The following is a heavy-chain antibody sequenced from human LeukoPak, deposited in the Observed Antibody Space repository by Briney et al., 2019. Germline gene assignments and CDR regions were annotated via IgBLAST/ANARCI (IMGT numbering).Heavy chain of an antibody. V-gene: IGHV1-3*01. CDR1: GYTFTSYA. D-gene: IGHD5-12*01. CDR3: ARDRVVDKKGLDAFDI. CDR2: INAGNGNT. Sequence: ASVKVSYKASGYTFTSYAMHWVRQAPGQRLEWMGWINAGNGNTKYSQKFQGRVTITRDTSASTAYMELSSLRSEDTAVYYCARDRVVDKKGLDAFDIWGQGTMVTVSS. J-gene: IGHJ3*02.